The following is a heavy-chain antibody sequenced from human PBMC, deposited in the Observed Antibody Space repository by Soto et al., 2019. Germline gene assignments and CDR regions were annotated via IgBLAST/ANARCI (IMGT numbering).Heavy chain of an antibody. CDR1: GGTFSCYA. D-gene: IGHD2-2*01. CDR3: ARSRGHCSSTSCYGGFDY. CDR2: IIPIFGTA. V-gene: IGHV1-69*13. J-gene: IGHJ4*02. Sequence: ASVKVSCKASGGTFSCYAISWVRQAPGQGLEWMGGIIPIFGTANYAQKFQGSVTITADESTSTAYMELSSLRSEETAVYYCARSRGHCSSTSCYGGFDYWGQGTLVTVSS.